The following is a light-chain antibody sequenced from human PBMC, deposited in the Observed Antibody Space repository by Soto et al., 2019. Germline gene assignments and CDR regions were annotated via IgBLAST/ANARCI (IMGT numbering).Light chain of an antibody. CDR3: WSYAGRRTFEV. V-gene: IGLV2-23*03. CDR1: SSDVGSYNL. CDR2: EGN. Sequence: QSALTQPASVSGSPGQSITISCTGSSSDVGSYNLVSWYQQYPGKAPKLMNFEGNKRPSGVSNRFSASKSGNTASLTISGLQAEDEADYYCWSYAGRRTFEVFGGGTKVTVL. J-gene: IGLJ2*01.